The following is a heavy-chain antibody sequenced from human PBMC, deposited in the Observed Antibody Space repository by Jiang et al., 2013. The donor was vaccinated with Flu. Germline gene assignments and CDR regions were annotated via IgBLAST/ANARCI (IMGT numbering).Heavy chain of an antibody. CDR3: ASPPGSSGWYGWFDP. CDR1: GFTFSSYE. D-gene: IGHD6-19*01. J-gene: IGHJ5*02. CDR2: ISSSGSTI. V-gene: IGHV3-48*03. Sequence: VQLVESGGGLVQPGGSLRLSCAASGFTFSSYEMNWVRQAPGKGLEWVSYISSSGSTIYYADSVKGRFTISRDNAKNSLYLQMNSLRAEDTAVYYCASPPGSSGWYGWFDPWGQGTLVTVSS.